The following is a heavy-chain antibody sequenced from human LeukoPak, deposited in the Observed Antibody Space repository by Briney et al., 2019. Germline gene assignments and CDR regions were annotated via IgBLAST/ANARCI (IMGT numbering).Heavy chain of an antibody. D-gene: IGHD5-18*01. V-gene: IGHV3-30*03. CDR2: ISYDGSHK. Sequence: GGSLRLSCAASGLTFSSSGMHWVRQAPGRGLEWVAVISYDGSHKYYVDSVKGRFTISRDNAKNSLYLQMNSLRAEDTALYYCARDRWGYSYGGDWGQGTLVTVSS. CDR1: GLTFSSSG. J-gene: IGHJ4*02. CDR3: ARDRWGYSYGGD.